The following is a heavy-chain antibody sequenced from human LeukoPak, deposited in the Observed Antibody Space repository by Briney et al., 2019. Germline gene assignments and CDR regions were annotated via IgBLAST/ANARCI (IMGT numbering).Heavy chain of an antibody. V-gene: IGHV3-23*01. CDR1: GFTFSSYA. CDR2: ISASGGST. CDR3: AKVQISIVGAIHWFDP. D-gene: IGHD1-26*01. Sequence: GGSLRLSCAASGFTFSSYAMSWVRQAPGKGLEWVSGISASGGSTYFADSVKGRFTISRDNSKNTLYLQMNSLRAEDTAVYYCAKVQISIVGAIHWFDPWGQGTLVTVSS. J-gene: IGHJ5*02.